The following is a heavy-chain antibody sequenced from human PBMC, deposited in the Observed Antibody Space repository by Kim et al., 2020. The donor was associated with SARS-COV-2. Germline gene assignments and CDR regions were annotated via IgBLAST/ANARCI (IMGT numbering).Heavy chain of an antibody. CDR2: IYYSGSP. Sequence: SETLYLTCTVSGGSISSSSYYWGWIRQPPGKGLEWIGTIYYSGSPYYNPSLKSRVTISVDTSKNQFSLKLTSMTAADTAVFYCARHKIPGAMLDPWGQGTLVTVSS. CDR3: ARHKIPGAMLDP. J-gene: IGHJ5*02. CDR1: GGSISSSSYY. D-gene: IGHD2-2*01. V-gene: IGHV4-39*01.